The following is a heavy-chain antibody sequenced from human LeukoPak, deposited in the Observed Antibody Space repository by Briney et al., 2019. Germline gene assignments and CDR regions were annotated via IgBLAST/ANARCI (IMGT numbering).Heavy chain of an antibody. CDR2: INHSGST. Sequence: SETLSLTCAVYGGSFSGYYWSWIRQPPGKGLEWIGEINHSGSTNYNPSLKSRVTISVDTSKNQFSLKLSSVTAADTAVYYCARRQQQLVRGYFDYWGQGTLVTVSS. CDR3: ARRQQQLVRGYFDY. J-gene: IGHJ4*02. CDR1: GGSFSGYY. D-gene: IGHD6-13*01. V-gene: IGHV4-34*01.